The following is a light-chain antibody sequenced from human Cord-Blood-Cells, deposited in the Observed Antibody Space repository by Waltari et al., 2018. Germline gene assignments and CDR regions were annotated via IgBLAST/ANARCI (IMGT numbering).Light chain of an antibody. CDR3: SSYTSSSTFNVV. V-gene: IGLV2-14*04. J-gene: IGLJ2*01. Sequence: SPGQSITISCTGTSSDVGGYNYVSWYQQHPGKAPKLMIYDVSKRPSGVSNRFSGSKSGNTASLTISGLQAEDEADYYCSSYTSSSTFNVVFGGGTKLTVL. CDR1: SSDVGGYNY. CDR2: DVS.